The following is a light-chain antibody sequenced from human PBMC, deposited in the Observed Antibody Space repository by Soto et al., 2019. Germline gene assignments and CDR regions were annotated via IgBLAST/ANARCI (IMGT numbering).Light chain of an antibody. CDR2: AAS. V-gene: IGKV1-27*01. Sequence: DIQMTQSPSSLSASVGDRVTITCRASQGISNFLAWHQQKPGKVPKLLIYAASTLQSGVPSRFSGSGSGTDFTLTITSLQPEDVAPYYCQKYNSAPWTFGHGTKVEIK. CDR3: QKYNSAPWT. J-gene: IGKJ1*01. CDR1: QGISNF.